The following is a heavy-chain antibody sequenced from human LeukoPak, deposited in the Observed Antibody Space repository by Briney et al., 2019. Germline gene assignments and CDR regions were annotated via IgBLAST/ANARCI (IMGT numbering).Heavy chain of an antibody. CDR3: ARSIYSSSHQDY. CDR1: GFSFTNSW. CDR2: IDGDGSTT. V-gene: IGHV3-74*01. J-gene: IGHJ4*02. Sequence: GGSLRLSCAAAGFSFTNSWMHWVRQAPGKGRVWVSRIDGDGSTTNYADSVKGRFTISRDNAKNTLYLQMNSLRAEDTAVYYCARSIYSSSHQDYWGQGTLVTVSS. D-gene: IGHD6-13*01.